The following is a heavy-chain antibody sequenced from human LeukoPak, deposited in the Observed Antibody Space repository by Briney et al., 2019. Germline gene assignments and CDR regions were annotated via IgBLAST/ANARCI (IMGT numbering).Heavy chain of an antibody. CDR2: IIPIFGTA. V-gene: IGHV1-69*13. CDR3: ARDRSPNYGLTSDY. J-gene: IGHJ4*02. CDR1: GYTFTSYD. Sequence: GASVKVSCKASGYTFTSYDINWVRQATGQGLEWMGGIIPIFGTANYAQKFQGRVTITADESTSTAYMELSSLRSEDTAVYYCARDRSPNYGLTSDYWGQGTLVTVSS. D-gene: IGHD4/OR15-4a*01.